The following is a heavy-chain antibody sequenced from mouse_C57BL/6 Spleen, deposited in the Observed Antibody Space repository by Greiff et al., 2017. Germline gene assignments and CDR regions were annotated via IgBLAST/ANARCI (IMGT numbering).Heavy chain of an antibody. D-gene: IGHD2-2*01. V-gene: IGHV1-76*01. Sequence: VQLVESGAELVRPGASVKLSCKASGYTFTDYYINWVKQRPGQGLEWIARIYPGSGNTYYNEKFKGKATLTAEKSSSTAYMQLSSLTSEDSAVYFCAREGISTRVTTGDYWGQGTTLTVSS. CDR2: IYPGSGNT. CDR3: AREGISTRVTTGDY. CDR1: GYTFTDYY. J-gene: IGHJ2*01.